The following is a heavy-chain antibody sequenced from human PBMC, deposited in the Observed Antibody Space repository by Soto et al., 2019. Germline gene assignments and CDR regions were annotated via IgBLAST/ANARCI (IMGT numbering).Heavy chain of an antibody. D-gene: IGHD6-6*01. J-gene: IGHJ4*02. V-gene: IGHV4-30-2*01. Sequence: SETLSVTCAVSGGSISSGGYSWSWIRQPPGKGLEWIGYIYHSGSTYYNPSLKSRVTISVDTSKNQFSLKLSSVTAADTAVYYCASTSSIAARPAFDYWGQGTLVTVSS. CDR2: IYHSGST. CDR3: ASTSSIAARPAFDY. CDR1: GGSISSGGYS.